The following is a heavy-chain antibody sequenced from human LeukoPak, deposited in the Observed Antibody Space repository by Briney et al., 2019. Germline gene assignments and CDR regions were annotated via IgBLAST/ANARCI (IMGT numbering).Heavy chain of an antibody. Sequence: GASVKVSCKASGYTFTSYGISWVRQAPGQGLEWMGWISAYNGNTNYAQKLQGRVTMTTDTSTSTVYMELSSLRSEDTAVYYCARGTVQGDGYNLEFDYWGQGTLVTVSS. D-gene: IGHD5-24*01. J-gene: IGHJ4*02. CDR1: GYTFTSYG. CDR3: ARGTVQGDGYNLEFDY. CDR2: ISAYNGNT. V-gene: IGHV1-18*01.